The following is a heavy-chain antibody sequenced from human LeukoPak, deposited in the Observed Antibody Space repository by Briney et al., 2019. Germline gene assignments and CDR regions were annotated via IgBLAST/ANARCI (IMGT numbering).Heavy chain of an antibody. CDR1: GFTFSSYE. CDR2: ISSSGSTI. V-gene: IGHV3-48*03. D-gene: IGHD6-19*01. J-gene: IGHJ6*03. Sequence: SGGSLRLSCAASGFTFSSYEMNWVRQAPGKGLEWVSYISSSGSTIYYADSVKGRFTISRDNAKNSLYLQMNSLRAEDTAVYYCARVAVAGTGPWDYYYYMDVWGKGTTVTISS. CDR3: ARVAVAGTGPWDYYYYMDV.